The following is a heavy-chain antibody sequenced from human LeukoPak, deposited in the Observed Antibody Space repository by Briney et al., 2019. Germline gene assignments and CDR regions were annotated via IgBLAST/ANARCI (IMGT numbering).Heavy chain of an antibody. V-gene: IGHV3-48*04. CDR1: GFTFSSYR. Sequence: GGSLRLSCAASGFTFSSYRMIWVRQTPGKGLEWVSSISSSSSTINYADSMRGRFTISRDNAKNSLYLQMNSLKTEDTAVYYCTTESPYYDFWSGPYYFDYWGQGTLVTVSS. CDR2: ISSSSSTI. CDR3: TTESPYYDFWSGPYYFDY. J-gene: IGHJ4*02. D-gene: IGHD3-3*01.